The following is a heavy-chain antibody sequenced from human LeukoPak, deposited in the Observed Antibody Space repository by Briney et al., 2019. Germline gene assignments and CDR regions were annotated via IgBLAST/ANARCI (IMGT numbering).Heavy chain of an antibody. V-gene: IGHV1-69*06. Sequence: GASVKVSCKASGGTFSSYAISWVRQAPGQGLEWMGGIIPIFGTPNYAQEFQGRVTITADKSTSTAYMELSSLRSEDTAVYYCARDRFPWRLGKLSYPRSWGQGTLVTVSS. CDR1: GGTFSSYA. J-gene: IGHJ4*02. D-gene: IGHD3-16*02. CDR2: IIPIFGTP. CDR3: ARDRFPWRLGKLSYPRS.